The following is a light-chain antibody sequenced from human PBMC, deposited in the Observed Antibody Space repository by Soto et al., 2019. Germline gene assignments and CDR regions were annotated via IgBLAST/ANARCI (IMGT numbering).Light chain of an antibody. J-gene: IGLJ3*02. CDR2: LYSDGSH. CDR1: SGHSSYA. Sequence: QLVLTQSPSASASLGASVKLTCTLSSGHSSYAIAWHQQQPEKGPRYLMKLYSDGSHRQGDGIPDRFSGSSSGAERYLTISSLQSEDEADYYCQTWDTGSWVFGGGTKLTVL. CDR3: QTWDTGSWV. V-gene: IGLV4-69*01.